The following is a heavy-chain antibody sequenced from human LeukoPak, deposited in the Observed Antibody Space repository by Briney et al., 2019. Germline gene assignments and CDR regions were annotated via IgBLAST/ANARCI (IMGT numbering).Heavy chain of an antibody. CDR1: GFTFSSYS. J-gene: IGHJ4*02. Sequence: GGSLRLSCAASGFTFSSYSMNWVRQAPGKGLEWIAYTAYDSSNIYYAESVKGRFTISRDNAKNSLYLQMSSLRVDDTAVYYCARDFPTLDFWGRGTLVSVSS. V-gene: IGHV3-48*04. D-gene: IGHD3/OR15-3a*01. CDR3: ARDFPTLDF. CDR2: TAYDSSNI.